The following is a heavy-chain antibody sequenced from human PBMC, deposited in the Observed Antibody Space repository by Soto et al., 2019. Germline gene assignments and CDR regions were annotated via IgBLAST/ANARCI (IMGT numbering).Heavy chain of an antibody. CDR1: GFTFSSYA. J-gene: IGHJ3*02. V-gene: IGHV3-64*01. D-gene: IGHD6-19*01. CDR2: ISSNGGST. Sequence: EVQLVESGGGLVQPGGSLRLSCAASGFTFSSYAMHWVRQAPGKGLEYVSAISSNGGSTYYANSVKGRFTISRDNSKNTLYLQMGSLRAEDMAVYYCARTSPIAVAGPYAFAIWGQGTMVTVSS. CDR3: ARTSPIAVAGPYAFAI.